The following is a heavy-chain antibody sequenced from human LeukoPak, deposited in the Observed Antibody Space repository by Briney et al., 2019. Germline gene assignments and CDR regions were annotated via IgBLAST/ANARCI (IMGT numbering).Heavy chain of an antibody. CDR2: ISAYNGNT. J-gene: IGHJ4*02. V-gene: IGHV1-18*01. CDR1: GYTFTSYG. CDR3: ARDRYGSGSRFDY. Sequence: GASVISCKASGYTFTSYGISWVRQAPGQGLEWMGWISAYNGNTNYAQKLQGRVTMTTDTSTSTAYMELRSLRSDDTAVYHCARDRYGSGSRFDYWGQGTLVTVSS. D-gene: IGHD3-10*01.